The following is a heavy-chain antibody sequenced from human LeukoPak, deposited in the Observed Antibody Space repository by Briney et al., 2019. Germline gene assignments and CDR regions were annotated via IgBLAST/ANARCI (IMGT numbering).Heavy chain of an antibody. J-gene: IGHJ3*02. CDR1: GYTFTSYA. V-gene: IGHV1-3*01. D-gene: IGHD3-10*01. CDR2: INAGNGNT. Sequence: GASVTVSCKASGYTFTSYAMHWVRQAPGQRLEWMGWINAGNGNTKYSQKFQGRVTITRDTSASTAYMELSSLRSEDTAVYYCARVWVDVRAGKHDAFDIWGQGTMVTVSS. CDR3: ARVWVDVRAGKHDAFDI.